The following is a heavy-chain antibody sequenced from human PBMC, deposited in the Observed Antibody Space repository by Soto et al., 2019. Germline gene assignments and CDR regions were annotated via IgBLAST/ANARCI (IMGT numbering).Heavy chain of an antibody. CDR1: GGYISTYY. V-gene: IGHV4-4*07. CDR2: IHASGNT. J-gene: IGHJ4*02. CDR3: ARTPGWYFDV. Sequence: SETLSLTCNVSGGYISTYYWSWIRQPAGKGLEWIGRIHASGNTDYNPSLKSRVTMSVDTSKNQFSLRLTSLTAADTAVYYCARTPGWYFDVWGQGTLVTVS. D-gene: IGHD6-19*01.